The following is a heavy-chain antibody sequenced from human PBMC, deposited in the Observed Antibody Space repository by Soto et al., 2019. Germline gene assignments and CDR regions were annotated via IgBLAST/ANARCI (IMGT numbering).Heavy chain of an antibody. CDR1: GFTFSSYG. V-gene: IGHV3-30*18. Sequence: GGSLRLSCAASGFTFSSYGMHWVRQAPGKGLEWVAVISYDGSNKYYADSVKGRFTISRDNSKNTLYLQMNSLRAEDTAVYYCAKVPYGDYESPGDWFDPWGQGTLVTVSS. CDR2: ISYDGSNK. D-gene: IGHD4-17*01. CDR3: AKVPYGDYESPGDWFDP. J-gene: IGHJ5*02.